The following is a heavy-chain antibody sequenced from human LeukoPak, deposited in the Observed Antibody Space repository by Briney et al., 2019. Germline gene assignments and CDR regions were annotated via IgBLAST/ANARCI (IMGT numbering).Heavy chain of an antibody. J-gene: IGHJ1*01. Sequence: GGSLRLSCAASGFTFRDAWMTWVRQAPGKGLEWVGRIRSKTDGGTTDYAVSVQGRFTISRDDSKNTLYLQMSSLKTEDTAVYYCAKHIYGVVSIQQWGQGTLVTASS. V-gene: IGHV3-15*01. CDR2: IRSKTDGGTT. CDR1: GFTFRDAW. CDR3: AKHIYGVVSIQQ. D-gene: IGHD3-3*01.